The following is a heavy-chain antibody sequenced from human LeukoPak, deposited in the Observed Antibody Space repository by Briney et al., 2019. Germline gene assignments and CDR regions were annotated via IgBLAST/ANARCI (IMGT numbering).Heavy chain of an antibody. D-gene: IGHD1-26*01. V-gene: IGHV4-4*07. CDR3: ARESTSYSGSYLDYFDY. CDR2: IYTSGST. CDR1: RGSISSGDY. J-gene: IGHJ4*02. Sequence: SETLSLTCTVSRGSISSGDYWNWIRQPAGKGLEWIGRIYTSGSTNYNPSLKSRVTMSVDTSKNQFSLKLGSVTAADTAVYYCARESTSYSGSYLDYFDYWGQGTLVTVSS.